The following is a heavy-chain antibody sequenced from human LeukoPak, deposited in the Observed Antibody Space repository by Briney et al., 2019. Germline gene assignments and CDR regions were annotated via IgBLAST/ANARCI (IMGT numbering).Heavy chain of an antibody. CDR2: INHSGST. Sequence: NPSETLSLTCAVYGGSFSGYYWSWIRQPPGKGLEWIGEINHSGSTNYNPSLKSRVTISVDTSKNQFSLKLSSVTAADTAVYYCARAPLALDIWGQGTMVTVSS. V-gene: IGHV4-34*01. CDR1: GGSFSGYY. J-gene: IGHJ3*02. CDR3: ARAPLALDI.